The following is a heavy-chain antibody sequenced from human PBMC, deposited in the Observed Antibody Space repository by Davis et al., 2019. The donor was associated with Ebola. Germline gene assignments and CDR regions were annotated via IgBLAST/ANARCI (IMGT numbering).Heavy chain of an antibody. CDR1: GVSVISGSYY. CDR2: IYYSGST. V-gene: IGHV4-61*01. Sequence: SETLSLTCTVSGVSVISGSYYCSWTRQPPGKGLEWIGYIYYSGSTNYNPSLKSRVTISVDTSKNQFSLKLSSVTAADTAVYYCARGQWELLFPLWGRGTLVTVSS. CDR3: ARGQWELLFPL. J-gene: IGHJ2*01. D-gene: IGHD1-26*01.